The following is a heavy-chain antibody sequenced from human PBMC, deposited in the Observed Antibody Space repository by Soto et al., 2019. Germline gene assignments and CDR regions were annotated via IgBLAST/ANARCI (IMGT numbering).Heavy chain of an antibody. CDR1: GFSLTTDRVG. V-gene: IGHV2-5*02. CDR3: AHAYGGRSLY. CDR2: IYWDDSK. Sequence: QITLKESGPTLVKPTQTLTLTCTFSGFSLTTDRVGVGWIRQPPGEALEWLAVIYWDDSKTYRPSLESRLTITKDTSKTQVALTMTNMDSLATATYYCAHAYGGRSLYWGQGTLVTGSS. D-gene: IGHD1-26*01. J-gene: IGHJ4*02.